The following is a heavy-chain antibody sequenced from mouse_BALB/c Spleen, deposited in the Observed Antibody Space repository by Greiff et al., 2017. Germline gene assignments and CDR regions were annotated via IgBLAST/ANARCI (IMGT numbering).Heavy chain of an antibody. CDR1: GYSITSDYA. Sequence: VQLQQSGPGLVKPSQSLSLTCTVTGYSITSDYAWNWIRQFPGNKLEWMGYISYSGSTSYNPSLKSRISITRDTSKNQFFLQLNSVTTEDTATYYCARWGRTARALDYWGQGTTLTVSS. J-gene: IGHJ2*01. CDR3: ARWGRTARALDY. V-gene: IGHV3-2*02. CDR2: ISYSGST. D-gene: IGHD3-2*01.